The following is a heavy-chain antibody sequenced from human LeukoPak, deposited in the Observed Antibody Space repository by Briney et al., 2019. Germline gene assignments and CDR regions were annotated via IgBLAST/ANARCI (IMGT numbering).Heavy chain of an antibody. CDR3: ARAKYSGPI. D-gene: IGHD5-12*01. Sequence: PAGGSLRLSCAASGFTFTSCGMHWVHQAPGKGLEWVAVISYNGSNKYYADSVKGRFTISRDNSKNTLYLQMNSLRAEDTAVYYCARAKYSGPIWGQGTMVTVSS. J-gene: IGHJ3*02. CDR1: GFTFTSCG. V-gene: IGHV3-30*19. CDR2: ISYNGSNK.